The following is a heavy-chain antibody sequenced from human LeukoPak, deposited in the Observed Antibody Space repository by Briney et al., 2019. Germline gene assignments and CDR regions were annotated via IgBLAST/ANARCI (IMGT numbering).Heavy chain of an antibody. Sequence: PGGSLRLSCQASGFTFGSYPMNWVRQAPGKGLEWVSPISGSGGTTCYEDSVKGRFTISRDNSKNTLFLQMSSLRAEDTAVYYCAKESGEYTRSPSDYWGQGTLVTVSS. D-gene: IGHD2/OR15-2a*01. V-gene: IGHV3-23*01. CDR3: AKESGEYTRSPSDY. J-gene: IGHJ4*02. CDR2: ISGSGGTT. CDR1: GFTFGSYP.